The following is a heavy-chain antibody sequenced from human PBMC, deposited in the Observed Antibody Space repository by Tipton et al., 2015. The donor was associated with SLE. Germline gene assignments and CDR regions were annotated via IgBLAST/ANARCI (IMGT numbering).Heavy chain of an antibody. V-gene: IGHV4-34*01. Sequence: TLSLTCTVSGGSIGSYYWSWIRQPPGKGLEWIGEINHSGSTNYNPSLKSRVTISVDTSKNQFSLKLSSVTAADTAVYYCARLSWIQLFDYWGQGTLVTVSS. CDR2: INHSGST. D-gene: IGHD5-18*01. CDR1: GGSIGSYY. J-gene: IGHJ4*02. CDR3: ARLSWIQLFDY.